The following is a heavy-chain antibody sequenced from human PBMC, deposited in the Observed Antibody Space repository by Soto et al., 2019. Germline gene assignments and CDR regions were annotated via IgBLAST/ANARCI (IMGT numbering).Heavy chain of an antibody. Sequence: SVKVSCKASGGTFSSYAISWVRQAPGQGLEWMGGIIPIFGTANYAQKFQGRVTITADESTSTAYMELSSLRSEDTAVYYCARDGLPYIVAKMGYFDYWGQGTLVTVSS. V-gene: IGHV1-69*13. CDR3: ARDGLPYIVAKMGYFDY. CDR2: IIPIFGTA. D-gene: IGHD5-12*01. CDR1: GGTFSSYA. J-gene: IGHJ4*02.